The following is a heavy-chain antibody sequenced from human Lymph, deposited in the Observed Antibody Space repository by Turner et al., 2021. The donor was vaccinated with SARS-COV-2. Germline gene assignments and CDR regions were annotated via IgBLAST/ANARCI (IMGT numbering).Heavy chain of an antibody. J-gene: IGHJ6*02. V-gene: IGHV1-69*10. CDR3: ARVVGGFGELGYYYYYGMDV. D-gene: IGHD3-10*01. Sequence: QVQLVQSGAEVKKPGSSVKVSCKASGGTFSSYAISWVRQAPGQGLEGRGGIIPLLRIETYAKKFQGRVTITADKSTSTAYMELSSLRSEDTAVFYCARVVGGFGELGYYYYYGMDVWGQGTTVTVSS. CDR2: IIPLLRIE. CDR1: GGTFSSYA.